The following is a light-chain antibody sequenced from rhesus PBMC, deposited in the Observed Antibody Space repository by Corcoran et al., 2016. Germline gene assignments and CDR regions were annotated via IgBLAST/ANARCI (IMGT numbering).Light chain of an antibody. CDR1: SSDIGYYNY. CDR2: GVT. CDR3: CSYTTSSTFI. Sequence: QSAPTQPPSVSGSPGQSVTISCTGTSSDIGYYNYVSWYQQHPGKAPKLMIYGVTNRPSGVSDRFSGSKSGNTASLTISVLQAEDEAGYYCCSYTTSSTFIFGAGTRLTVL. J-gene: IGLJ1*01. V-gene: IGLV2S7*01.